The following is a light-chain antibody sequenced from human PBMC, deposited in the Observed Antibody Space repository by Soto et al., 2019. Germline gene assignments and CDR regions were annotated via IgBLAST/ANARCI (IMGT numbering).Light chain of an antibody. V-gene: IGLV2-14*01. J-gene: IGLJ1*01. CDR3: NSYTSKSTGV. Sequence: QSALTQPASVSGSPGQSITISCTGTSSDGGGYNYVSWYQQHPGKAPKLIIYEDSNRRSGVSNRFSGSKSGNTASLTISGLKAEDEADYYCNSYTSKSTGVFGTGTKLTVL. CDR2: EDS. CDR1: SSDGGGYNY.